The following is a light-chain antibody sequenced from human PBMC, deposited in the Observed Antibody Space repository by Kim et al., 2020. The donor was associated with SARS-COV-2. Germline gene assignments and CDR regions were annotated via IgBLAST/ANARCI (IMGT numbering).Light chain of an antibody. J-gene: IGKJ1*01. V-gene: IGKV1-6*01. CDR3: LQDYNYPRT. CDR1: QGIRND. Sequence: ATQMTQSPSSVSASVGDGVTITCRASQGIRNDLAWYQHKPGRAPKLLIYAASSLQSGVPSRFSGSGSGTDFTLTISSLQPEDFATYYCLQDYNYPRTFGQGTKVDIK. CDR2: AAS.